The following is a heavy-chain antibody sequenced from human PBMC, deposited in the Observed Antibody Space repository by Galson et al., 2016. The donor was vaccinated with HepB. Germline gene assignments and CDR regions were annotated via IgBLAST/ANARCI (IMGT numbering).Heavy chain of an antibody. J-gene: IGHJ3*02. CDR1: GASISGYY. CDR3: ARGSSNWPAGAVDI. CDR2: INHSGGT. D-gene: IGHD6-13*01. Sequence: ETLSLTCGVYGASISGYYWSWIRQPPGKGLDWIGEINHSGGTNHNPSLKSRVTISVDTSKNQFSLKLKSVNAADTAVYYCARGSSNWPAGAVDIWGPGTVLTVSS. V-gene: IGHV4-34*01.